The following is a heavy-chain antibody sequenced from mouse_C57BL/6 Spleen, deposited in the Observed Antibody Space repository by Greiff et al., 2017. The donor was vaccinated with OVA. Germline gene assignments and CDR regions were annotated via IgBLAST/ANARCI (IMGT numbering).Heavy chain of an antibody. CDR1: GFTFCDYG. V-gene: IGHV5-17*01. CDR3: ARTTVVDWYFDV. J-gene: IGHJ1*03. CDR2: ISSGSSTI. Sequence: DVKLVESGGGLVKPGGSLKLSCAASGFTFCDYGMHWVRQAPEKGLEWVAYISSGSSTIYYADTVKGRFTISRDNAKNTLFLQMTSLRSEDTAMYYCARTTVVDWYFDVWGTGTTVTVSS. D-gene: IGHD1-1*01.